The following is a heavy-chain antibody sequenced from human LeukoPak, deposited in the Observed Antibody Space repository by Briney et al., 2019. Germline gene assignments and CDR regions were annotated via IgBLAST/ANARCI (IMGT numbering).Heavy chain of an antibody. CDR3: AEEFNRGLPDY. CDR1: GFTFSTYG. Sequence: PGRSLRLSCAASGFTFSTYGMHWVRQAPGKGLEWVAVISYDGSNEYYADSVKGRFTISRDNSKNTLYPQMSSLRAEDTAVYYCAEEFNRGLPDYWGQGTLVTVSS. D-gene: IGHD2-21*01. J-gene: IGHJ4*02. V-gene: IGHV3-30*18. CDR2: ISYDGSNE.